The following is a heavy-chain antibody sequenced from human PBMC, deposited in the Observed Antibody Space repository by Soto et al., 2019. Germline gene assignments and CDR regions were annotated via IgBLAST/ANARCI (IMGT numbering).Heavy chain of an antibody. V-gene: IGHV3-74*01. CDR1: GFTFSNSW. D-gene: IGHD2-21*01. CDR3: ARDWGGPRNVAYYYYNMDV. Sequence: EVQLVESGGGLVQPGGSLRLSCAASGFTFSNSWMHWVRQVPGKGLVWVSRISSDGSSTNYADSVKGRFTISRDNAKNTLYLQMNSLRAEDTAVYYCARDWGGPRNVAYYYYNMDVWGKGTTVTVSS. J-gene: IGHJ6*03. CDR2: ISSDGSST.